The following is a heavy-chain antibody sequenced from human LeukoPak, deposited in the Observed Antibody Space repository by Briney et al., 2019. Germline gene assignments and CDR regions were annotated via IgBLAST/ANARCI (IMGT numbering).Heavy chain of an antibody. CDR2: ISYDGSNK. CDR1: GFTFSSYA. V-gene: IGHV3-30*04. CDR3: AREDGYCSGGNCYSYFDS. Sequence: GGSLRLSCAASGFTFSSYAMHWVRQAPGKGLEWVAVISYDGSNKYYADSVKGRFTISRDNSKNTLYLQMYSLRAEDTAVYFCAREDGYCSGGNCYSYFDSWGQGTLVTVSS. J-gene: IGHJ4*02. D-gene: IGHD2-15*01.